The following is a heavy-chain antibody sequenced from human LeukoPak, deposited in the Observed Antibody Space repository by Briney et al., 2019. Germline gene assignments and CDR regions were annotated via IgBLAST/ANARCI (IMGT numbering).Heavy chain of an antibody. CDR1: GFMFSSYW. CDR3: VREASGGTKGVSGTFDI. Sequence: GSLRLSCAASGFMFSSYWMSWVRQAPGKGLEWVASIKRDGSEKYYVDSVKGRFTISRDNAKNSLYLQMNSLRAEDTAVYHCVREASGGTKGVSGTFDIWGQGTLVTVSS. J-gene: IGHJ3*02. CDR2: IKRDGSEK. V-gene: IGHV3-7*01. D-gene: IGHD6-13*01.